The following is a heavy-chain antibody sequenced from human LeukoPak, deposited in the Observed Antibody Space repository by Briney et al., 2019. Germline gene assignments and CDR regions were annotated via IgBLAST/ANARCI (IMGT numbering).Heavy chain of an antibody. CDR2: MNPNSGNT. CDR3: ARNQGYDFWGGYGGDYYYYMDV. V-gene: IGHV1-8*01. J-gene: IGHJ6*03. D-gene: IGHD3-3*01. Sequence: ASVKVSCKASGYTFTSYDINWVRQATGQGLEWMGWMNPNSGNTGYAQKFQGRVTMTRNTSISTAYMELSSLRSEDTAVYYCARNQGYDFWGGYGGDYYYYMDVWGKGTTVTVSS. CDR1: GYTFTSYD.